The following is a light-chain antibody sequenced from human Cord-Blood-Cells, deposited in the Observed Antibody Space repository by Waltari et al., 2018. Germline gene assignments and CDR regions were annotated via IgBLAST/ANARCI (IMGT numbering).Light chain of an antibody. Sequence: DIQMTQSPSTLSASVGDRVTITCRASQSISSWLAWYQQKPGKAPKPLIYKASSLESGVPSRFSSSGSGTEFTLTISSLQPDDFATYYCQQYNSYPYSFGQGTKLEIK. CDR3: QQYNSYPYS. V-gene: IGKV1-5*03. CDR1: QSISSW. J-gene: IGKJ2*03. CDR2: KAS.